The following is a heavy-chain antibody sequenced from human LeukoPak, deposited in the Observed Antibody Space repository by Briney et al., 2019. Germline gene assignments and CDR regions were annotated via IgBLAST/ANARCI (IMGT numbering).Heavy chain of an antibody. Sequence: GGSLRLSCAASGFTFSSYEMNWVRQAPGKGVEWVSYISSSGSTIYYADSVKGRFTISRDNAKNSLYLQMKSLSAEDTAVYYCARAHVECAFDIWGQGTMVTVSS. CDR1: GFTFSSYE. V-gene: IGHV3-48*03. D-gene: IGHD3-3*01. CDR2: ISSSGSTI. J-gene: IGHJ3*02. CDR3: ARAHVECAFDI.